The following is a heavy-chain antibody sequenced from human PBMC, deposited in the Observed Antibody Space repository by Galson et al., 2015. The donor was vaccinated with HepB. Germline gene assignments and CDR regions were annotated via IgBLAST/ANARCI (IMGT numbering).Heavy chain of an antibody. Sequence: TLSLTCAVYGGSFSGYYWSWIRQPPGKGLEWIGEINHSGSTNYNPSLKSRVTISVDTSKNQFSLKLSSVTAADTAVYYCARVLGFSSSWYSRRSDWFDPWGQGTLVTVSS. V-gene: IGHV4-34*01. J-gene: IGHJ5*02. CDR2: INHSGST. CDR1: GGSFSGYY. CDR3: ARVLGFSSSWYSRRSDWFDP. D-gene: IGHD6-13*01.